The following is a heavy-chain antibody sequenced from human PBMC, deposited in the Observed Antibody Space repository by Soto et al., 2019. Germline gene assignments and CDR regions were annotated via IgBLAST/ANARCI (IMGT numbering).Heavy chain of an antibody. V-gene: IGHV4-34*01. Sequence: SETLSLTCAVYGGSLSGYYWSWIRQPPGKGLEWIGEINHSGSTNYNPSLKSRVTISVDTSKNQFSLKLSSVTAADTAVYYCARGNSHIWPVTNDYWGQGTLVTVSS. J-gene: IGHJ4*02. CDR2: INHSGST. CDR1: GGSLSGYY. D-gene: IGHD4-17*01. CDR3: ARGNSHIWPVTNDY.